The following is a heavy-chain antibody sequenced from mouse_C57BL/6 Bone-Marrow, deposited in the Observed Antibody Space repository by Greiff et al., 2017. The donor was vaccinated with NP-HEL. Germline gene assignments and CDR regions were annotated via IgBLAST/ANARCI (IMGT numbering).Heavy chain of an antibody. Sequence: QVQLQQPGAELVRPGTSVKLSCKASGYTFTSYWMHWVKQRPGQGLEWIGVIDPSDSYTNYNQKFKGKATLTVDPSSSTAYMQLSSLTSEDSAVYYCARPTTVVAPYAMGYWGQGTSVTVSS. CDR2: IDPSDSYT. CDR1: GYTFTSYW. D-gene: IGHD1-1*01. V-gene: IGHV1-59*01. CDR3: ARPTTVVAPYAMGY. J-gene: IGHJ4*01.